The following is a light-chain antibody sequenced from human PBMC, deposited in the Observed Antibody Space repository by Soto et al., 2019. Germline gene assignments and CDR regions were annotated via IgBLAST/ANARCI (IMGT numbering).Light chain of an antibody. Sequence: DVQLSQSPSTLSASVGDRVTITCRASQTISYWLAWYQQKPGQAPKLLIYKASILESGVPSRFSGSGSGTEFTLTISSLQPDDFATYYCQQCNSYPTRALTFGQGTKLEIK. CDR3: QQCNSYPTRALT. CDR2: KAS. J-gene: IGKJ2*01. V-gene: IGKV1-5*03. CDR1: QTISYW.